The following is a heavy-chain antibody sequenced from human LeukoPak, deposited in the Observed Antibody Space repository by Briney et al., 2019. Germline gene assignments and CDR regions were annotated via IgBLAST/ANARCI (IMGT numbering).Heavy chain of an antibody. CDR2: LSGDGGST. CDR3: AKEAGGGSDY. D-gene: IGHD3-16*01. V-gene: IGHV3-43*02. J-gene: IGHJ4*02. CDR1: GFTFDDYA. Sequence: QPGRSLRLSCAAYGFTFDDYAMHWVRQAPGRGLEWHYLLSGDGGSTYYTDSVKGRFAISRDNSKNSLYLQINSLRTEDTALYYCAKEAGGGSDYWGQGTLVTVSS.